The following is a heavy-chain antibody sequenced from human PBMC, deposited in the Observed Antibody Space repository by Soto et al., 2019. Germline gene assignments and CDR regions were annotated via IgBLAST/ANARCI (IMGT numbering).Heavy chain of an antibody. D-gene: IGHD3-3*02. CDR3: ARDMHSGFTHYFDS. CDR2: VYYGGIT. CDR1: GGSISVDF. V-gene: IGHV4-59*01. Sequence: PSATLSLTCTVSGGSISVDFCGWIRRPPGRGLGLVGYVYYGGITNYNHSLTGRVTLSLDTSKNQLSLKLTSMTAAATAVYYCARDMHSGFTHYFDSWGQGTLVTVSS. J-gene: IGHJ4*02.